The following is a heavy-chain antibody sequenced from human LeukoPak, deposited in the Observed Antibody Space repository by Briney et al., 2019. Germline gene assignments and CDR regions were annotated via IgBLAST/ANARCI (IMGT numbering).Heavy chain of an antibody. CDR1: GYTFTSYY. CDR3: ATALARGSHAFDI. V-gene: IGHV1-24*01. CDR2: FDPEDGET. Sequence: ASVKVSCKASGYTFTSYYMHWVRQAPGKGLEWMGGFDPEDGETIYAQKFQGRVTMTEDTSTDTAYMELSSLRSEDTAVYYCATALARGSHAFDIWGQGTMVTVSS. D-gene: IGHD3-10*01. J-gene: IGHJ3*02.